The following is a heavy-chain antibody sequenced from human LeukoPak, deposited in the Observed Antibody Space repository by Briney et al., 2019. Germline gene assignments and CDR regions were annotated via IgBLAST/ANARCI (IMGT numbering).Heavy chain of an antibody. V-gene: IGHV4-59*11. CDR1: GGSISSHY. D-gene: IGHD5-18*01. Sequence: SETLSLTCTVSGGSISSHYWSWIRQPPGKGLEWIAYLFDSVNTKDNPSLQSRLTLSADTSENQFSLRLSSVTAADTAVYYCATIKRGSIFGYFDVWGQGIKVTVSS. J-gene: IGHJ4*02. CDR3: ATIKRGSIFGYFDV. CDR2: LFDSVNT.